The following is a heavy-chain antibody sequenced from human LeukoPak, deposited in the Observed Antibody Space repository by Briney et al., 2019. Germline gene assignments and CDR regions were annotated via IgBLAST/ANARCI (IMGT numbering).Heavy chain of an antibody. V-gene: IGHV1-46*01. D-gene: IGHD3-16*01. Sequence: ASVKVSCKASGYTFTMYYIHWVRQAPGQGLEWMGMINPSDGATTYAQRFQGRVTMTRDMSTTTVYMDLRSLLSEGTAVYFCAREQRGGLGGNLGGLFASYYTYYYMDVWGRGTTVTVSS. CDR1: GYTFTMYY. J-gene: IGHJ6*03. CDR3: AREQRGGLGGNLGGLFASYYTYYYMDV. CDR2: INPSDGAT.